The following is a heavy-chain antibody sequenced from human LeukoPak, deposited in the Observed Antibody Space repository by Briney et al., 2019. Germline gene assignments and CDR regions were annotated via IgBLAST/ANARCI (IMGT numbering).Heavy chain of an antibody. CDR1: GGSISSSSYY. Sequence: NTSETLSLTCTVSGGSISSSSYYWGWIRQPPGKGLEWIGSIYYSGSTYYNPSLKSRVTISVDTSKNQFSLKLSSVTAADTAVYYCARQPGGERDYWGQGTLVTVSS. V-gene: IGHV4-39*01. CDR3: ARQPGGERDY. D-gene: IGHD1-26*01. J-gene: IGHJ4*02. CDR2: IYYSGST.